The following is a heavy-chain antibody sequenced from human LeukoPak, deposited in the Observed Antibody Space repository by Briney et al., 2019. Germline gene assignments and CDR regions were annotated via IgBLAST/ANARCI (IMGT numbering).Heavy chain of an antibody. D-gene: IGHD1-26*01. J-gene: IGHJ5*01. CDR2: ISSSGSTI. CDR1: GFTFTTYW. CDR3: AKDRLGANAWFDS. Sequence: RSGESLRLSCAASGFTFTTYWMSWIRQAPGKGLEWVSYISSSGSTIYYADSVKGRFTISRDNAKNSLYLQMNSLRAEDTALYYCAKDRLGANAWFDSWGQGTLVTVSS. V-gene: IGHV3-11*01.